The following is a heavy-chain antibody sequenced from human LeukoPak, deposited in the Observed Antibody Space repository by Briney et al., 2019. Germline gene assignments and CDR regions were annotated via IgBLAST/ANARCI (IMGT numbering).Heavy chain of an antibody. V-gene: IGHV3-48*01. CDR1: GFTFSSYS. Sequence: GGSLRLSCAASGFTFSSYSMNWVRQAPGKGLEWVSYISSSSSTIYYADSVKGRFTISRDNAKNSLYLQMNGLRGEDTAVYYCARGAITFGPGAHLGYWGQGTLVTVSS. D-gene: IGHD3-16*01. CDR2: ISSSSSTI. CDR3: ARGAITFGPGAHLGY. J-gene: IGHJ4*02.